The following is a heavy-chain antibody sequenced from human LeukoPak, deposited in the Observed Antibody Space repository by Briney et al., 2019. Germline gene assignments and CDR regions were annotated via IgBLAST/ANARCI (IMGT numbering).Heavy chain of an antibody. D-gene: IGHD2-15*01. Sequence: GGSLRLSCAASGFTFSSYNMNWVRQAPGKGLEWVSSISSSSSYIYYADSVKGRFTISRDNAKNSLYLQMNSLRAEDTAVYYCWVVAASYGTDVWGKGTTVTVSS. V-gene: IGHV3-21*01. CDR3: WVVAASYGTDV. CDR2: ISSSSSYI. J-gene: IGHJ6*04. CDR1: GFTFSSYN.